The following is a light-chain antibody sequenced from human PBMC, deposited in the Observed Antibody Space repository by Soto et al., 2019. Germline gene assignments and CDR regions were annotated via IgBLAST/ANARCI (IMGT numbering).Light chain of an antibody. CDR1: SSNIGEGYD. J-gene: IGLJ2*01. V-gene: IGLV1-40*01. CDR2: VKN. CDR3: QSYGSSLSVAHVG. Sequence: QSVLTQPPSVSGAPGQRVTISCTGSSSNIGEGYDVYWYQQLPRTAPKLLVSVKNNRPSGVLDRFSGAKSGTSASLASTGLEAEDEADYYCQSYGSSLSVAHVGFGGGPQLTVL.